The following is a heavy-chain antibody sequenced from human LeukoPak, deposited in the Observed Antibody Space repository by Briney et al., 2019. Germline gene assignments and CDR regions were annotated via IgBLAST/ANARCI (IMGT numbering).Heavy chain of an antibody. V-gene: IGHV4-34*01. CDR1: GGSSSGYQ. CDR3: ARAPKHTNSWYYFDY. CDR2: INHRGNT. Sequence: SETLSLTCAVYGGSSSGYQWSWIRQPPGKGLEWVGEINHRGNTNYNPSLKSRVTISVDTSKSQFSLKLSSVTAADTAVYYCARAPKHTNSWYYFDYWGQGTLVSVSS. J-gene: IGHJ4*02. D-gene: IGHD2-2*01.